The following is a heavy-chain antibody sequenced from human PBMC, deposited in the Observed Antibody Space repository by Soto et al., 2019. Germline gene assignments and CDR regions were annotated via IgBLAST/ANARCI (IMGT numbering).Heavy chain of an antibody. CDR2: FETGGSI. V-gene: IGHV3-53*01. CDR3: ARAGVTPDFFDY. D-gene: IGHD2-21*02. CDR1: GFSVRTNY. Sequence: LRLSCAASGFSVRTNYMSWVRQAPGKGLEWVSVFETGGSIYYADSVKGRFIISRDYAKNTMYLQMNSLRAEDTAVYYCARAGVTPDFFDYWGQGTLVTVS. J-gene: IGHJ4*02.